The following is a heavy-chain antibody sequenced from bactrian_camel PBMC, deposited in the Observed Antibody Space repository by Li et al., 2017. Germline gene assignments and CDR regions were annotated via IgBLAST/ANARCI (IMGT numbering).Heavy chain of an antibody. V-gene: IGHV3S53*01. Sequence: HVQLVESGGGLVQAGGSLRLSCTGSISAFGDRAMAWFRQAPGKERELVSTIEVDETTTYADSVKGRFTVSQDNARHTLYLQMNSLKSEDTAQYYCVTSYAANDFSYWAKGTQVTVS. J-gene: IGHJ6*01. CDR1: ISAFGDRA. D-gene: IGHD3*01. CDR3: VTSYAANDFSY. CDR2: IEVDETT.